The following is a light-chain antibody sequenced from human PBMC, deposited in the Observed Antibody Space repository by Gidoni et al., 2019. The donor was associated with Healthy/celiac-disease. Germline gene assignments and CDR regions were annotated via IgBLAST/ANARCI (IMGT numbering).Light chain of an antibody. Sequence: DIQMTQSPSSLSASVGDRVTITCRASQSISSYLNWYQQKPGKAPKLLIYAASSLQSGVPSRFSGSGSGTDFTLTISSLQPEDFATYYCQQRYSTPSLTFGGGIKVEIK. CDR2: AAS. V-gene: IGKV1-39*01. CDR1: QSISSY. J-gene: IGKJ4*01. CDR3: QQRYSTPSLT.